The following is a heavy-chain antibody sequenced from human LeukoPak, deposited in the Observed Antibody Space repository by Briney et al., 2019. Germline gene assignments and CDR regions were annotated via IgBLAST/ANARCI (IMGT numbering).Heavy chain of an antibody. Sequence: GGSLRLSCAASGFTFRSYDMHWVRQVAGKGLEWVSSIGTAGDPFYPASVKGRLTISRENAKNSLYLQMNSLRVGDTAVYYCTREYEGSFDFWGQGTLVTVSS. D-gene: IGHD3-3*01. CDR1: GFTFRSYD. CDR2: IGTAGDP. J-gene: IGHJ4*02. CDR3: TREYEGSFDF. V-gene: IGHV3-13*05.